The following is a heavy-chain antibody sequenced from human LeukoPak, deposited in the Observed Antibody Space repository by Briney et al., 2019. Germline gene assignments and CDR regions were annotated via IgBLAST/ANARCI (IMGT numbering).Heavy chain of an antibody. CDR3: ARLAGGYGDYPYYFDY. Sequence: SETLSLTCTVSGGSISSYYWSWIRQPPGKGLEWIGYIYHSGSTNYNPSLKSRVTISVDTSKNQFSLKLSSVTAADTAVYYCARLAGGYGDYPYYFDYWGQGTLVTVSS. CDR1: GGSISSYY. D-gene: IGHD4-17*01. V-gene: IGHV4-59*08. CDR2: IYHSGST. J-gene: IGHJ4*02.